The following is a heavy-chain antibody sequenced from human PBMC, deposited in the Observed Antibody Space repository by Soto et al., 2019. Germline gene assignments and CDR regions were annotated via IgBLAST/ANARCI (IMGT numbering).Heavy chain of an antibody. V-gene: IGHV4-31*03. CDR3: ARNESDKGWFDL. J-gene: IGHJ5*02. CDR1: GGFLNRGNDYWRDC. Sequence: PSETLSLTCTVSGGFLNRGNDYWRDCWSWIRQHAGKGLEWIGNIYYIGSTDYNPSLKSRVTISVDTSKNQFSLTLRSVTAADTAVYYCARNESDKGWFDLWGQGIQVTVS. CDR2: IYYIGST. D-gene: IGHD2-21*02.